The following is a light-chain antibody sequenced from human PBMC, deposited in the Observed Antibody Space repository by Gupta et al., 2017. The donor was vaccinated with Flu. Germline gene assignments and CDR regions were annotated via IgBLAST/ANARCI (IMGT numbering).Light chain of an antibody. CDR2: WAS. J-gene: IGKJ1*01. Sequence: SLGERATINCKSSQSVLYSSNNKNYLAWYQHKPGQPPKLLIYWASTRESGVPDRFNGSGSGTDFTLTISSLQAEDVAVYYCQQDDSTPWTFGQGTKVEIK. CDR1: QSVLYSSNNKNY. CDR3: QQDDSTPWT. V-gene: IGKV4-1*01.